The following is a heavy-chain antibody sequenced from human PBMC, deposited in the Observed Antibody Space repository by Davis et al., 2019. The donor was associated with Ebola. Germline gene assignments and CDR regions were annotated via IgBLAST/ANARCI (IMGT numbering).Heavy chain of an antibody. D-gene: IGHD2-2*01. CDR2: IDWDDDK. CDR3: ARTNNYCSSTSCYEGYNWFDP. V-gene: IGHV2-70*01. J-gene: IGHJ5*02. Sequence: SGPTLVKPTQTLTLTCTFSGFSLSTSGMCVSWIRQPPGKALEWLVLIDWDDDKYYSTSLKTRLTISKDTSKNQVVLTMTNMDPVDTATYYCARTNNYCSSTSCYEGYNWFDPWGQGTLVTVSS. CDR1: GFSLSTSGMC.